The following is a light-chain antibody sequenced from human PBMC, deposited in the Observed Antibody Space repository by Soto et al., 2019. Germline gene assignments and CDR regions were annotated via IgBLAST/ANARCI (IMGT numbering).Light chain of an antibody. CDR3: QQYGSSTA. CDR2: STS. Sequence: ENVLTQSPGTLSLSPGERATLSCRASQSVDSDYFAWYQQKPGQPPRLVIFSTSRRAPGIPDRFSGSGSGTDFTLTISRLDPEDIAVYYCQQYGSSTAFGQGTKVDIK. J-gene: IGKJ1*01. CDR1: QSVDSDY. V-gene: IGKV3-20*01.